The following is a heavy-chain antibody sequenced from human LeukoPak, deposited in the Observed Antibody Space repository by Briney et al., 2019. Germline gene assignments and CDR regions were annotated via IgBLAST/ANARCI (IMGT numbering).Heavy chain of an antibody. CDR1: GFTFSRYG. CDR2: ISYDGSNK. D-gene: IGHD3-3*01. CDR3: AKEGSIFGVVIRPYYFDY. V-gene: IGHV3-30*18. Sequence: GGSLRLSCAASGFTFSRYGMHWVRQAPGKGLEWVAVISYDGSNKYYADSVKGRFTISRDNSKNTLYLQMNSLRAEDTAVYYCAKEGSIFGVVIRPYYFDYWGQGTLVTVSS. J-gene: IGHJ4*02.